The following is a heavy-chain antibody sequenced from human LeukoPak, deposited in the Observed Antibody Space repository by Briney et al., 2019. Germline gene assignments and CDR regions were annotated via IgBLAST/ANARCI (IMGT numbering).Heavy chain of an antibody. V-gene: IGHV3-30-3*01. J-gene: IGHJ4*02. CDR3: ARDSSGWSGGGYFDY. CDR2: ISYDGSNK. D-gene: IGHD6-19*01. Sequence: GGSLRLSCAASGFTFSSYAMHWVRQAPGKGLEWVAVISYDGSNKYYADSVKGRFTISRDNSKNTLYLQMNSLRAEDTAVYYCARDSSGWSGGGYFDYWGQGTLVTVPS. CDR1: GFTFSSYA.